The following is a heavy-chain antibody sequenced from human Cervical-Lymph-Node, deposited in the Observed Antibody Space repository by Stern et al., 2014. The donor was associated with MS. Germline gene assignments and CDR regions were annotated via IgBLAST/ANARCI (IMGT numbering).Heavy chain of an antibody. D-gene: IGHD3-16*02. CDR2: ISWNSNNI. CDR3: AKDISERHYYFDS. Sequence: EVQLVESGGGSVQPGRSLRLSCAASGFTFDDCAVHWVRQAPGKGLEGVSGISWNSNNIGYADSVRGRFTISRDNAKSSLYLQMNGLRPEDTALYYCAKDISERHYYFDSWGEGTLVTVSS. J-gene: IGHJ4*02. CDR1: GFTFDDCA. V-gene: IGHV3-9*01.